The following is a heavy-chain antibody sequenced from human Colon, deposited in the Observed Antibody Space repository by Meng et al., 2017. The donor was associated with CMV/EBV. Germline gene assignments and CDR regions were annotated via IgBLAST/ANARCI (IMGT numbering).Heavy chain of an antibody. D-gene: IGHD3-10*01. CDR1: GASITSDY. V-gene: IGHV4-4*07. Sequence: QVQLRDSGPGLVKPSETLALTCTVSGASITSDYWSWIRQPAGKGLEWIGRVYISGNTNYNPSLKSRVTMSIDTSKNQLSLNIRSVTAADTAVYYCARDSNLSGLAYWGQGTLVTASS. CDR3: ARDSNLSGLAY. J-gene: IGHJ4*02. CDR2: VYISGNT.